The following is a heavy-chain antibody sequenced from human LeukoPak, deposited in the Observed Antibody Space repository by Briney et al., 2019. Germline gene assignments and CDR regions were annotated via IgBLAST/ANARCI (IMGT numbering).Heavy chain of an antibody. D-gene: IGHD2-8*01. CDR1: GFAFNVFG. V-gene: IGHV3-30*02. J-gene: IGHJ4*02. CDR2: IKSDGDFT. Sequence: PGGSLRLSCEGSGFAFNVFGMHWIRQAPGKGLEWVAFIKSDGDFTNYAEAVEGRFTISRDNSDNTVFLQMESVRPDDTAVYYCARKLMSSRRFEYWGQGTLVTVSS. CDR3: ARKLMSSRRFEY.